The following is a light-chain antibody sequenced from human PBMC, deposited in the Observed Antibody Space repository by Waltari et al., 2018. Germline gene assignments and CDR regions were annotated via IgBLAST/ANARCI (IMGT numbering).Light chain of an antibody. CDR2: QDS. CDR3: QACDSASAVV. V-gene: IGLV3-1*01. J-gene: IGLJ2*01. CDR1: KLETKY. Sequence: SDELTPPPSLSVSPGQTASIPCSGDKLETKYVCWYQQRPGHSPLLVIYQDSRRPSGIPERFSGSNSGNTATLTVSGTQAMDEADYYCQACDSASAVVFGGGTKLIVL.